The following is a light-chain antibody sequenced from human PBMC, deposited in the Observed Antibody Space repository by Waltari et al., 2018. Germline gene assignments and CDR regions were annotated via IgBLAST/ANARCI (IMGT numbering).Light chain of an antibody. CDR3: QQYGSSPHT. V-gene: IGKV3-20*01. CDR2: DVS. J-gene: IGKJ2*01. Sequence: EIVLTQSPGTLSLSPWERATLPCRASQSVTSGNLAWYQQKPGQAPRLLIYDVSTRATGIPDRFSGSGSGTDFTLTISRLEPEDFAVYCCQQYGSSPHTFGHGTRLEIK. CDR1: QSVTSGN.